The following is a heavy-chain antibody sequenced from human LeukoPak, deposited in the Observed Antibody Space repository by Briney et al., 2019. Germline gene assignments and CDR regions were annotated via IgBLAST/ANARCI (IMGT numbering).Heavy chain of an antibody. CDR1: GYTFTSYG. V-gene: IGHV1-18*01. CDR2: ISAYNGNT. Sequence: ASVKVSCKASGYTFTSYGISWVRQAPGQGLEWMGWISAYNGNTNYAQKLQGRVTMTTDTSTSTAYMEPRSLRSDDTAVYYCAREVSSSWSYYYYYYMDVWGKGTTVTVSS. CDR3: AREVSSSWSYYYYYYMDV. D-gene: IGHD6-13*01. J-gene: IGHJ6*03.